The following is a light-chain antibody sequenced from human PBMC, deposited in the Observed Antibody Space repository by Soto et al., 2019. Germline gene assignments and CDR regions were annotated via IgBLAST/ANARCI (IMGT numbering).Light chain of an antibody. V-gene: IGLV1-47*01. CDR2: RNN. J-gene: IGLJ2*01. CDR3: AAWDDSLRAV. Sequence: QSVLTQPPSASGTPGQRVTISCYESSSNIGSNYVYWYQQLPGTAPKLLIYRNNQRPSGVPDRFSGSKSGTSASLAISGLRSEDEADYYCAAWDDSLRAVFGGGTKVTVL. CDR1: SSNIGSNY.